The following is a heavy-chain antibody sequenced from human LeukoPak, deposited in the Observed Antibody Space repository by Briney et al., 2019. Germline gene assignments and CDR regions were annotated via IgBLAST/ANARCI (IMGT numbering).Heavy chain of an antibody. CDR1: GGSFSGYY. J-gene: IGHJ4*02. CDR3: ARTPIYYFDNSGYYN. D-gene: IGHD3-22*01. V-gene: IGHV4-34*01. Sequence: PSETLSLTCAVYGGSFSGYYWSWIRQPPGKGLEWIGEINHSGSTNYNPSLKSRVTISVDTSKNQFSLKLSSVTAADTAVYYCARTPIYYFDNSGYYNWGQGTLVTVSS. CDR2: INHSGST.